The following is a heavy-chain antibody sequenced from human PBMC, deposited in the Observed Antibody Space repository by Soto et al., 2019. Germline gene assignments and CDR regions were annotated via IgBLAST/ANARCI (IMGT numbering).Heavy chain of an antibody. J-gene: IGHJ3*02. Sequence: VPVKVYCKASGYTFSSGFMRWVGQEPGQELEWMRIIKSSGGSTSNAQKFQGRVTMSRDTSTSTLFMELSSLRFEDTAIYYCATRGANWGSPDHAFDIWGQGTMVTVSS. CDR2: IKSSGGST. V-gene: IGHV1-46*01. D-gene: IGHD7-27*01. CDR1: GYTFSSGF. CDR3: ATRGANWGSPDHAFDI.